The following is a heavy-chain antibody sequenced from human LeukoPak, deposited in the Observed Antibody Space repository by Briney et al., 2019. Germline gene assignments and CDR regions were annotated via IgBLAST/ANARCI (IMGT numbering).Heavy chain of an antibody. D-gene: IGHD1-26*01. J-gene: IGHJ3*02. CDR3: ARGQVGATLSPPDAFDI. CDR2: IIPIFGTA. CDR1: GGTFSSYA. Sequence: SVTVSCTASGGTFSSYAISWVRQAPGQGLEWMGGIIPIFGTANYAQKFQGRVTITADESTSTAYMELSSLRSEDTAVYYCARGQVGATLSPPDAFDIWGQGTMVTVSS. V-gene: IGHV1-69*13.